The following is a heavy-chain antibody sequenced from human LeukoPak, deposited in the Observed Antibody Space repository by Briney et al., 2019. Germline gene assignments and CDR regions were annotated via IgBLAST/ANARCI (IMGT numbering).Heavy chain of an antibody. Sequence: SETLSLTCTVSGGSISSYYWSWIRQPPGKGLEWIGYIYYSGSTNYNPSLKSRVTISVDTSKNQFSLKLSSVTAADTAVYYCAREDAYSGYDSGPFDYWGQGTLVTVSS. CDR1: GGSISSYY. CDR3: AREDAYSGYDSGPFDY. J-gene: IGHJ4*02. CDR2: IYYSGST. D-gene: IGHD5-12*01. V-gene: IGHV4-59*12.